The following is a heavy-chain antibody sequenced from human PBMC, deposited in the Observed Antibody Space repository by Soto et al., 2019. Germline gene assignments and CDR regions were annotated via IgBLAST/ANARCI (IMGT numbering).Heavy chain of an antibody. CDR3: ARGAASLSSSLFVS. CDR1: GYTFTSYD. CDR2: MNPNSGNT. D-gene: IGHD6-13*01. Sequence: QVQLVQSGAEVKKPGASVKVSCKASGYTFTSYDINWVRQATGQGLEWMGWMNPNSGNTGYAQNFQGRVNMTRNLSRSTAYMELRLQRSDDMAVYYCARGAASLSSSLFVSWGQGTLVPVSS. V-gene: IGHV1-8*01. J-gene: IGHJ4*02.